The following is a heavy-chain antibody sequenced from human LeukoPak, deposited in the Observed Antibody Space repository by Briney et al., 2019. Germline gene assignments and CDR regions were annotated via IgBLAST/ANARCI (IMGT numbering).Heavy chain of an antibody. J-gene: IGHJ4*02. V-gene: IGHV4-39*01. CDR2: IYYSGST. CDR1: GGSISSSSYY. D-gene: IGHD1-26*01. Sequence: SETLSLTCTVSGGSISSSSYYWGWIRQPPGKGLEWIGSIYYSGSTYYNPSLKSRVTISVDTSKNQFSLKLSSVTAADTAVYYCARLSLVGAIYYFDYWGQGTLVTVSS. CDR3: ARLSLVGAIYYFDY.